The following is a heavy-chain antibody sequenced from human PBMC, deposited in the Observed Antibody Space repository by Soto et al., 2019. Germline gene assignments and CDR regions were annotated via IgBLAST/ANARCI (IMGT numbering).Heavy chain of an antibody. J-gene: IGHJ3*02. D-gene: IGHD3-10*01. V-gene: IGHV3-7*01. CDR2: IRQDGNEI. Sequence: GGSLRLSCAASGFTLSTYWMAWVRQTPGKGLEFVANIRQDGNEINYVDSVKGRFTISRDNAKNSLFLQMNSLRDDDTAVYYCGTDQWGGAFDIGGQGTMVTV. CDR3: GTDQWGGAFDI. CDR1: GFTLSTYW.